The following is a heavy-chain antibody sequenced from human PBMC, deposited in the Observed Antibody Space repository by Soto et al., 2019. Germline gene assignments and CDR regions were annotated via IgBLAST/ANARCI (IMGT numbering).Heavy chain of an antibody. CDR3: AMWFAWDTVDS. D-gene: IGHD2-21*01. CDR1: GVSINSGHW. J-gene: IGHJ1*01. Sequence: SETLSLTCVVSGVSINSGHWWGWVRQPPGKDLEWLGDMSHGGSTNYNPYLKSRVTILLNKPWDRCSLSLRFMPAAAMATYSCAMWFAWDTVDSGGQGIRVAVS. V-gene: IGHV4-4*02. CDR2: MSHGGST.